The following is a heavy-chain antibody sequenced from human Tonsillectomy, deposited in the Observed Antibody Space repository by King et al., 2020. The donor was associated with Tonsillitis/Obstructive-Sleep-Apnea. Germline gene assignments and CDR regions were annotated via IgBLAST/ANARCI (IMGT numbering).Heavy chain of an antibody. CDR1: GGSISSYY. D-gene: IGHD6-13*01. CDR2: TYDRGST. CDR3: AGDSSSWVQLHY. V-gene: IGHV4-59*01. J-gene: IGHJ4*02. Sequence: VQLQESGPGLVKPSETLSLTCTVSGGSISSYYWSWIRPPPGKGLEWIGYTYDRGSTNYNASLESRVTISVDTSKNQFSLKLSSVTAADTAVYYCAGDSSSWVQLHYWGQGALVTVSS.